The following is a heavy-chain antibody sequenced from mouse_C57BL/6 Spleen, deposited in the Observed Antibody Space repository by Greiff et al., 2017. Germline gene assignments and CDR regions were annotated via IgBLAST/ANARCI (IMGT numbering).Heavy chain of an antibody. D-gene: IGHD1-1*01. V-gene: IGHV5-17*01. Sequence: EVMLVESGGGLVKPGGSLKLSCAASGFTFSDYGMHWVRQAPEKGLEWVAYISSGSSTIYYADTVKGRFTISRDNDKNTLFLQMTSLRSEDTAMYYCARIPITTIPAWLAYWGQGTLVTVSA. CDR1: GFTFSDYG. CDR3: ARIPITTIPAWLAY. CDR2: ISSGSSTI. J-gene: IGHJ3*01.